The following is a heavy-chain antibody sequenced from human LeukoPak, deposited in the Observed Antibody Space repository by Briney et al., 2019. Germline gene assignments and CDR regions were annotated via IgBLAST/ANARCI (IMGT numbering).Heavy chain of an antibody. CDR1: GFTFSSYA. Sequence: GGSLRLSCAASGFTFSSYAMSWVRQAPGKGLEWVSASSGSGGSTYYADSVKGRFTISRDNSKNTLYLQMNSLRAEDTAVYYCAKDQGDYVWGSYLPDWGQGTLVTVSS. V-gene: IGHV3-23*01. D-gene: IGHD3-16*02. CDR3: AKDQGDYVWGSYLPD. J-gene: IGHJ4*02. CDR2: SSGSGGST.